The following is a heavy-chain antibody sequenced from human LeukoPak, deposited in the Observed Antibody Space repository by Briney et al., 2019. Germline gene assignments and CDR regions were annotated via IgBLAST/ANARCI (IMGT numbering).Heavy chain of an antibody. J-gene: IGHJ3*02. CDR3: ARRGLGWLLTDAFDI. CDR2: ISGRDSNT. D-gene: IGHD3-3*01. CDR1: GFTFSTYG. V-gene: IGHV3-23*01. Sequence: PGGSLRLSCAASGFTFSTYGMSWVRQAPGKGLEWVSAISGRDSNTYYADSVEGRFTISRDNSKNTLYLQMNSLRAEDTAVYYCARRGLGWLLTDAFDIWGQGTMVTVSS.